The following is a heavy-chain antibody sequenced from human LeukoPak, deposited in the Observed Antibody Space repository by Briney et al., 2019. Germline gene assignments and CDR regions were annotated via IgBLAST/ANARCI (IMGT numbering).Heavy chain of an antibody. Sequence: SETLSLTCAVYGGSFSGYYWSWIRQPPGKGLEWIGEINHSGSTNYNPSLKSRVTISVDTSKNQFSLKLSSVTAADTAVYYCVRGERWLQFECWGQGTLVTVSS. D-gene: IGHD5-12*01. V-gene: IGHV4-34*01. CDR3: VRGERWLQFEC. CDR2: INHSGST. CDR1: GGSFSGYY. J-gene: IGHJ4*02.